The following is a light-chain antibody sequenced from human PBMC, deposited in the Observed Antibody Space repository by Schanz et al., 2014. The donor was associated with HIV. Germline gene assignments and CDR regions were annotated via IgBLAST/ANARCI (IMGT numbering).Light chain of an antibody. J-gene: IGLJ1*01. Sequence: QSALTQPASVSGSPGQSITISCTGTSSDIGGYDVVSWYQQHPDKAPKLIIYDVTTRPSGISYRFSGSKSGNTASLTISGLQAEDEADYYCGALSTSDAPVFGTGTKLTVL. CDR3: GALSTSDAPV. V-gene: IGLV2-14*03. CDR1: SSDIGGYDV. CDR2: DVT.